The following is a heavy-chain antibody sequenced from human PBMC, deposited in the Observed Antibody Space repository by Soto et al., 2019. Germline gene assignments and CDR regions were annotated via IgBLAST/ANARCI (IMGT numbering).Heavy chain of an antibody. CDR2: ISSSSSTI. V-gene: IGHV3-48*01. D-gene: IGHD6-13*01. Sequence: GGSLRLSCAASGFTFSSYSMNWVRQAPGKGLGWVSYISSSSSTIYYADSVKGRFTISRDNAKNSLYLQMNSLRAEDTAVYYCARNSIAAAVTFPYMDVWGKGTTVTVSS. CDR3: ARNSIAAAVTFPYMDV. CDR1: GFTFSSYS. J-gene: IGHJ6*03.